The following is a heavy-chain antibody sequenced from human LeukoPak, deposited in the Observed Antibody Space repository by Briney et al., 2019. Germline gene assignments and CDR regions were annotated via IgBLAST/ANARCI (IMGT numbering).Heavy chain of an antibody. CDR1: GGSISSSNW. D-gene: IGHD2-15*01. CDR3: ARYCSGGSCYSRTFDY. J-gene: IGHJ4*02. Sequence: PSGTLSLTCAVSGGSISSSNWWSWVRQPPGKGLEWIGEIYHSGSTNYNPSLKSRVTISVDKSKNQFSLKLSSVTAADTAVYYCARYCSGGSCYSRTFDYWGQGTLVTVSS. CDR2: IYHSGST. V-gene: IGHV4-4*02.